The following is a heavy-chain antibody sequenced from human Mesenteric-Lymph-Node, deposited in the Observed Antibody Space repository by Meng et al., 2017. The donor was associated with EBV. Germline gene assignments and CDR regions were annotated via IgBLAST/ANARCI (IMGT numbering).Heavy chain of an antibody. CDR1: GFTVSSNY. J-gene: IGHJ4*02. CDR3: ARDQHYYDSSGEHSYFDY. Sequence: EVQLVESGGGLIQPGGSLRLSCVASGFTVSSNYMSWVRQAPGKGLEWVSILYPDSSTYYADSVRGRFTISRDNSKNTLYLQINSLRAEDTAVYYCARDQHYYDSSGEHSYFDYWGQGTLVTVSS. CDR2: LYPDSST. D-gene: IGHD3-22*01. V-gene: IGHV3-53*01.